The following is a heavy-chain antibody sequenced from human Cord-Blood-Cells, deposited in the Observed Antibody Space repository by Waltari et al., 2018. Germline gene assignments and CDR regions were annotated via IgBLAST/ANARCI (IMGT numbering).Heavy chain of an antibody. CDR1: GGSISSGDYY. D-gene: IGHD2-15*01. CDR3: ARVGPAARYCSGGSCYSGAFDI. Sequence: QVQLQESGPGLVKPSQTLSLTCTVSGGSISSGDYYWSWIRQPPGKGLEWIGYIYYSGSTYYNPSLKSRVTISVDTSKNQFSLKLSSVTAADTGVYYCARVGPAARYCSGGSCYSGAFDIWGQGTMVTVSS. J-gene: IGHJ3*02. V-gene: IGHV4-30-4*01. CDR2: IYYSGST.